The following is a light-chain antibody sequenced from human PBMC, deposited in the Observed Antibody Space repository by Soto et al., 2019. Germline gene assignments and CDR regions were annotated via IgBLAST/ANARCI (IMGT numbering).Light chain of an antibody. Sequence: DIQMTPSPSSLSASVGDRVTITCQASQDIDNYLSWYQQKPGKAPKLLIYDASNLETGVPSRFSGTGSGTDFTFTIISLQPEDIATYYCQQYDNLPLTVGGGTKVDIK. CDR3: QQYDNLPLT. J-gene: IGKJ4*01. CDR2: DAS. V-gene: IGKV1-33*01. CDR1: QDIDNY.